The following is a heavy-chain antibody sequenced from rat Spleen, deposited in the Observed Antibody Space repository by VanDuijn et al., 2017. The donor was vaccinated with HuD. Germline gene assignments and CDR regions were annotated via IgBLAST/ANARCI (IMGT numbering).Heavy chain of an antibody. CDR1: GFTFSNYD. D-gene: IGHD4-6*01. J-gene: IGHJ2*01. Sequence: EVQLVESDGGLVQPGRSLKLSCAASGFTFSNYDMAWVRQAPTKGLEWVASISPSGGTHYPDSVKGRFTISRDNAKSTLYLQMNDLRSEDTATYYCTRGTYFRHWGQGVMVTVSS. V-gene: IGHV5S23*01. CDR3: TRGTYFRH. CDR2: ISPSGGT.